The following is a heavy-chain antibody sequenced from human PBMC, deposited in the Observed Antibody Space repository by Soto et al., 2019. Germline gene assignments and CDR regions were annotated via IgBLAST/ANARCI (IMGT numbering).Heavy chain of an antibody. D-gene: IGHD2-2*02. CDR1: GDSVSSNSAA. CDR2: TYYRSKWYN. V-gene: IGHV6-1*01. CDR3: ARYLGYCSSTSCYTFHYYYGMDV. J-gene: IGHJ6*02. Sequence: QTLSLTCAISGDSVSSNSAAWNWIRQSPSRGLEWLGRTYYRSKWYNDYAVSVKSRITINPDTSKNQFSLQLNSVTPEDTAVYYCARYLGYCSSTSCYTFHYYYGMDVWGQGTTVTVSS.